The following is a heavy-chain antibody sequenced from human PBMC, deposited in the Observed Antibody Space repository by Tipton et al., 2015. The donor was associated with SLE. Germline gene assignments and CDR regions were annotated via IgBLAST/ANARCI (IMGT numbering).Heavy chain of an antibody. V-gene: IGHV4-34*01. Sequence: TLSLTCAVYGGSFSEHHWSWIRQPPGKGLEWVGEINHHGGTKYNPSLKSRVTISVDTSKSQYSLKLNSVTAADTAVYYCARHRGYSIGAEFDYWGQGTLVTVSS. CDR3: ARHRGYSIGAEFDY. J-gene: IGHJ4*02. D-gene: IGHD5-18*01. CDR2: INHHGGT. CDR1: GGSFSEHH.